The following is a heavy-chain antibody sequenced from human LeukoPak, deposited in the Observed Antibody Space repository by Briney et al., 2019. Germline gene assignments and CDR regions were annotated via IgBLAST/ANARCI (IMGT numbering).Heavy chain of an antibody. V-gene: IGHV4-59*12. J-gene: IGHJ5*02. D-gene: IGHD2-8*02. Sequence: SETLSLTRTVSGGSISSYYWSWTRQPPGKGLEWTGYIYYSGSTNYNPSLKSRVTISVDTSKNQFSLKLASVTAADTAVYYCARDGFCTDATCYLNWFDPWGQGILVTVSS. CDR3: ARDGFCTDATCYLNWFDP. CDR2: IYYSGST. CDR1: GGSISSYY.